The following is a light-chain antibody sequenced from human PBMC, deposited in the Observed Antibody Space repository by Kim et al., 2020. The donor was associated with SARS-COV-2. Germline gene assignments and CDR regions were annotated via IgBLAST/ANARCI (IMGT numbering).Light chain of an antibody. J-gene: IGKJ4*01. CDR3: QQTHSFPLT. CDR1: QDISSC. V-gene: IGKV1D-12*01. Sequence: ASVGDRVTITCRASQDISSCLGLYQQKPGKAPKVLIYEASNLQSGVPSRFSGSGSVTDFTLTITSLQPEDFATYYCQQTHSFPLTFGGGTKVDIK. CDR2: EAS.